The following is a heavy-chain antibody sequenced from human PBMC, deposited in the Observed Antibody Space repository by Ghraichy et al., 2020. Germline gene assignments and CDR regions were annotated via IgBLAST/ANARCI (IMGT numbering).Heavy chain of an antibody. CDR2: ISGSSSNT. CDR1: GFIFSDYY. D-gene: IGHD1-26*01. V-gene: IGHV3-11*06. Sequence: GGSLRLSCAASGFIFSDYYMSWIRQAPGKGLEWVSDISGSSSNTNNADSVKGRFTISRDNAQNSLYLQMNSLRAEDTAVYYCARDGVGAAVRYFDYWGQGTLVTVSS. J-gene: IGHJ4*02. CDR3: ARDGVGAAVRYFDY.